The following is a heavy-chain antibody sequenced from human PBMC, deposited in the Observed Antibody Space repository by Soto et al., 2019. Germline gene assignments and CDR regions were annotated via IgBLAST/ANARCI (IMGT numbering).Heavy chain of an antibody. V-gene: IGHV3-48*02. CDR3: ARDARDYYDSSGYSVGFIPGFFDY. CDR2: ISSSSSTI. D-gene: IGHD3-22*01. J-gene: IGHJ4*02. Sequence: QTGGSLRLSCAASGFTFSSYSMNWVRQAPGKGLEWVSYISSSSSTIYYADSVKGRFTIPRDNAKNSLYLQMNSLRDEDTAVYYCARDARDYYDSSGYSVGFIPGFFDYWGQGTLVTVSS. CDR1: GFTFSSYS.